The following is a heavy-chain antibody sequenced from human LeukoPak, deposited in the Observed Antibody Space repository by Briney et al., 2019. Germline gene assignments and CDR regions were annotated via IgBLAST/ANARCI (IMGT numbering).Heavy chain of an antibody. J-gene: IGHJ5*02. CDR3: VRSHHPGGWFDP. Sequence: PGGSLRLSCAASGFTFDDSVMSWVRQAPGKGLEWVSGINWNGGSTGYADSVKGRFTISRDNAKNSLYLQMSSLTADDTALYYCVRSHHPGGWFDPWGQGTLVTVSS. CDR2: INWNGGST. CDR1: GFTFDDSV. V-gene: IGHV3-20*04. D-gene: IGHD3-10*01.